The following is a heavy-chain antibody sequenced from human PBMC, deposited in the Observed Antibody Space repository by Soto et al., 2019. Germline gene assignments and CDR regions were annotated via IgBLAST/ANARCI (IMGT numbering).Heavy chain of an antibody. CDR2: IYHTGSS. Sequence: QLQLQESGSGLVKPSQTLSLTCTVSGGSISSGGYSWGWIRQPPGKGLEWIGYIYHTGSSYYSPSLKDRVTISVDKSKHAFSLELTSVTAAVTAVYFCAKEGDYSAYDIWGQGTMVIVSS. D-gene: IGHD4-17*01. CDR1: GGSISSGGYS. CDR3: AKEGDYSAYDI. V-gene: IGHV4-30-2*01. J-gene: IGHJ3*02.